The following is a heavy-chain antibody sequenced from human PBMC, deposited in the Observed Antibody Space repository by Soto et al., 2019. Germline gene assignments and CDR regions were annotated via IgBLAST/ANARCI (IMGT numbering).Heavy chain of an antibody. CDR1: GYTFTSYG. CDR2: ISADNGNT. Sequence: QVQLVQSGDEVKKPGASVKVSCKASGYTFTSYGISWVRQAPGQGLEWMGWISADNGNTKYAQKVQGRVTMTTDTPTSPAHMELRSLRSDDTAMYYCARDPLELDYWGQGTLVTVSS. CDR3: ARDPLELDY. J-gene: IGHJ4*02. V-gene: IGHV1-18*01.